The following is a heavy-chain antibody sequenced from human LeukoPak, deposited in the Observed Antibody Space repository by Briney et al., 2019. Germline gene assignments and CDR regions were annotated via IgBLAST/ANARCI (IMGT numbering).Heavy chain of an antibody. J-gene: IGHJ4*02. V-gene: IGHV3-7*01. D-gene: IGHD3-10*01. CDR1: GFTFSNYW. CDR3: LGSGYSSK. Sequence: GGSLRLSCAASGFTFSNYWINWVRQALGKGLEWVANIRPDGSQTFYVDSVKGRFTVSIDNAKHAAYLQMNSLSAEDTAVYYCLGSGYSSKWDQGTLAPVSS. CDR2: IRPDGSQT.